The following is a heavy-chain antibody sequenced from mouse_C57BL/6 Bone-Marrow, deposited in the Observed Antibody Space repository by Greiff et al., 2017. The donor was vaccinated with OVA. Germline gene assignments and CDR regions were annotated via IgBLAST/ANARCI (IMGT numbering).Heavy chain of an antibody. Sequence: QVQLQQSDAELVKPGASVKISCKVSGYTFTDHTIHWMKQRPEQGLEWIGYIYPRDGSTKYNEKFKGKATLTADKSSSTAYMQLNSLTSEDSAVYFCARERNYGSSYWYFDVWGTGTTVTVSS. CDR1: GYTFTDHT. J-gene: IGHJ1*03. D-gene: IGHD1-1*01. V-gene: IGHV1-78*01. CDR2: IYPRDGST. CDR3: ARERNYGSSYWYFDV.